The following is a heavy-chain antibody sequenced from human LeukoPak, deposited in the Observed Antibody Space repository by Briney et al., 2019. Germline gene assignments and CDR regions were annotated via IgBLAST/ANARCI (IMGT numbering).Heavy chain of an antibody. V-gene: IGHV4-39*02. J-gene: IGHJ4*02. CDR3: ARDLSIAAPGTDFDY. Sequence: KPSETLSLTCTVSGGSISSSSYYWGWIRQPPGKGLEWIGSIYYSGSTYYNPSLKSRVTISVDTSKNQFSLKLSSVTAADTAVYYCARDLSIAAPGTDFDYWGQGTLVTVSS. D-gene: IGHD6-13*01. CDR1: GGSISSSSYY. CDR2: IYYSGST.